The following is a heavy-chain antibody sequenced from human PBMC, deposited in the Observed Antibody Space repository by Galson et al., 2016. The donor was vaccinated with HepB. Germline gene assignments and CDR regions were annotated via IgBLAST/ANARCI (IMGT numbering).Heavy chain of an antibody. CDR3: AKAGYNSHERNNWFDS. CDR1: GFTFTSYA. CDR2: VSGSGGST. Sequence: ASGFTFTSYAMSWVRQAPGKGLEWLSSVSGSGGSTCYADSVRGRFIISRDSSENTLYLQMNTLRGDDTALYYCAKAGYNSHERNNWFDSWGQGTLVTVSS. J-gene: IGHJ5*01. D-gene: IGHD1-20*01. V-gene: IGHV3-23*01.